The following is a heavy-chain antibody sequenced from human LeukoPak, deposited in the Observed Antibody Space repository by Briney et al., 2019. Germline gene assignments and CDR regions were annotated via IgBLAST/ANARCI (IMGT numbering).Heavy chain of an antibody. J-gene: IGHJ6*03. D-gene: IGHD2-2*01. V-gene: IGHV1-69*06. CDR2: IIPIFGTA. CDR1: GGTFSSYA. Sequence: ASVKVSCKASGGTFSSYAISWVRQAPGQGLEWMGGIIPIFGTANYAQKFQGRVTITADKSTSTAYMELSSLRSEDTAVYYCARELAVVVPAATNNYYHYYYMDVWGKGTTVTVSS. CDR3: ARELAVVVPAATNNYYHYYYMDV.